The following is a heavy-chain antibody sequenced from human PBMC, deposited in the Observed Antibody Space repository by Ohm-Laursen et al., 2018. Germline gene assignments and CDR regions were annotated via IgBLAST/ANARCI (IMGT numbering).Heavy chain of an antibody. CDR3: ASLGRYCSGENCYGIDY. J-gene: IGHJ4*02. Sequence: SDTLSLTCAVTDKSINNYYWSWLRQPAGKGLEYIGRILFSGDTNPDYNPSLKSRVTMSVDTSKNQFSLRLSSVTAADTAVYYCASLGRYCSGENCYGIDYWGQGTLVTVSS. V-gene: IGHV4-59*10. CDR2: ILFSGDT. D-gene: IGHD2-15*01. CDR1: DKSINNYY.